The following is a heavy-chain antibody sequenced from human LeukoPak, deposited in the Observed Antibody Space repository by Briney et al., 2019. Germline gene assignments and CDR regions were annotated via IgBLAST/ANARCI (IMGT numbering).Heavy chain of an antibody. CDR1: GGSISSYY. J-gene: IGHJ4*02. CDR2: IYYSGST. D-gene: IGHD5-18*01. Sequence: SETLSLTCTVSGGSISSYYWSWIRQPPGKGLEWIGYIYYSGSTNYNPSLKSRVTISVDTSKNQFSLKLSSVTAADTAVYYCARQLWFGGREFDYWGQETLVTVSS. CDR3: ARQLWFGGREFDY. V-gene: IGHV4-59*08.